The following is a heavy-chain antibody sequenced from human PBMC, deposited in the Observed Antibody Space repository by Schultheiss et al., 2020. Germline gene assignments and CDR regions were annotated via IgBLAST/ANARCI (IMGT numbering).Heavy chain of an antibody. CDR1: GGSISSSSYY. J-gene: IGHJ5*02. D-gene: IGHD2-21*01. V-gene: IGHV4-61*02. CDR3: ARHKAGHRYDP. CDR2: IYTSGST. Sequence: SETLSLTCTVSGGSISSSSYYWSWIRQPPGKGLEWVGRIYTSGSTNYNPSLKSRVTISVDTSKNQFSLKLSSVTAADTAVYYCARHKAGHRYDPWGQGTLVTVSS.